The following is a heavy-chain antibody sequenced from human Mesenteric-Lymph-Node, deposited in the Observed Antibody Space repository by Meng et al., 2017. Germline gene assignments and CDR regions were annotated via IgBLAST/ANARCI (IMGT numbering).Heavy chain of an antibody. D-gene: IGHD3-22*01. CDR3: ARDYYDSSGLYRGGLV. Sequence: ASVKVSCKASGYTFTGYYMHWVRQAPGQGLEWMGWMNPNSGNTGYAQKFQGRVTMTRNTSISTAYMELSSLRSEDTAVYYCARDYYDSSGLYRGGLVWGQGTMVTVSS. V-gene: IGHV1-8*02. CDR2: MNPNSGNT. J-gene: IGHJ3*01. CDR1: GYTFTGYY.